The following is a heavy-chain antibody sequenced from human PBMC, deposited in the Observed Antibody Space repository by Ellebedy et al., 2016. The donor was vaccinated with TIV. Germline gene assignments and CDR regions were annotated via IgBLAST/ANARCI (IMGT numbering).Heavy chain of an antibody. CDR2: IRSKIDGGTT. J-gene: IGHJ4*02. D-gene: IGHD4-17*01. CDR3: TTLSPTRMTTVTTSDY. CDR1: GLTLSDAW. Sequence: PGGSLRLSCAVSGLTLSDAWMNWVRQAPGKGLEWVGRIRSKIDGGTTDYAAPVKGRFTISTDDSKNMFYVQMNSLKTEDTGVYYCTTLSPTRMTTVTTSDYWGQGTLVTVSS. V-gene: IGHV3-15*07.